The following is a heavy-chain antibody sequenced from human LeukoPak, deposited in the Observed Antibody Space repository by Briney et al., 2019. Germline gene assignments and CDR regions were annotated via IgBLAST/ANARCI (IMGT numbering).Heavy chain of an antibody. CDR3: AKAGDIAVAATYYYYGMDV. CDR2: ISWNSGSI. CDR1: GFTFSSYW. D-gene: IGHD6-19*01. J-gene: IGHJ6*02. Sequence: GGSLRLSCAASGFTFSSYWMSWVRQAPGKGLEWVSGISWNSGSIGYADSVKGRFTISRDNAKNSLYLQMNSLRAEDTALYYCAKAGDIAVAATYYYYGMDVWGQGTTVTVSS. V-gene: IGHV3-9*01.